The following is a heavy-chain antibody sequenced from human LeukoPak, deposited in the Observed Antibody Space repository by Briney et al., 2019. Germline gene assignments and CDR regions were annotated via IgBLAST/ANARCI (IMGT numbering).Heavy chain of an antibody. D-gene: IGHD6-19*01. V-gene: IGHV3-73*01. CDR1: GFTLSDYT. J-gene: IGHJ1*01. CDR2: IRSKANNYAT. CDR3: SAGPSGWTEFFQH. Sequence: GGSLRLSCAAPGFTLSDYTMHWVRQASGKGLEWVARIRSKANNYATEYGPSVKGRFTISRADAKNTAYLQMNSLKTEDTAIYYCSAGPSGWTEFFQHWGQGTLVTVSS.